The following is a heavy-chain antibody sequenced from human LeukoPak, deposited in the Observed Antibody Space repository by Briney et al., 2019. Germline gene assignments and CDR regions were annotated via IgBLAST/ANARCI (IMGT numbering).Heavy chain of an antibody. CDR3: ASHGVVNNVIDY. D-gene: IGHD3-3*01. Sequence: SETLSLTCAVSGYSISSGYYWGWIRQPPGKGLEWIGSIYHSGSTYYNPSLKSRVTISVDTSKNQFSLKLSSVTAADTAVYYGASHGVVNNVIDYWGQGTLVTVSS. J-gene: IGHJ4*02. V-gene: IGHV4-38-2*01. CDR1: GYSISSGYY. CDR2: IYHSGST.